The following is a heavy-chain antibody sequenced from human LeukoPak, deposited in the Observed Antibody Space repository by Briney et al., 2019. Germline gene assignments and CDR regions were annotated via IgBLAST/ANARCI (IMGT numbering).Heavy chain of an antibody. Sequence: GGSVKVSCKASGGTFSSYAISWVRQAPGQGLEWMGGIIPIFGTANYAQKFQGRVTITADESTSTAYMELSSLRSEDTAVYYCARGGVPAATPYYYYGMDVWGKGTTVTVSS. J-gene: IGHJ6*04. CDR2: IIPIFGTA. CDR3: ARGGVPAATPYYYYGMDV. D-gene: IGHD2-2*01. CDR1: GGTFSSYA. V-gene: IGHV1-69*13.